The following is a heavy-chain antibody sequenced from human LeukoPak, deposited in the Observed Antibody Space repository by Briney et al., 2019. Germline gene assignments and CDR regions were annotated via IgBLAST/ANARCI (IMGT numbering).Heavy chain of an antibody. CDR2: ISSSSRSI. CDR1: GFTFSSYS. CDR3: AKGQLWFGEFSYFDY. J-gene: IGHJ4*02. Sequence: PGGSLRLSCAASGFTFSSYSMNWVRQAPGQGLEWVSYISSSSRSIYYADSVKGRFTISRDNANNSLSLQMNSLRDEDTAVYYCAKGQLWFGEFSYFDYWGQGTLVTVSS. D-gene: IGHD3-10*01. V-gene: IGHV3-48*02.